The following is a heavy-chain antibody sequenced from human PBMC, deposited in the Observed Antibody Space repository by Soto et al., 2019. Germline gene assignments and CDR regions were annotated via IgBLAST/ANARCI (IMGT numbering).Heavy chain of an antibody. CDR3: ARGRHHETSGYYSGGWYYFDH. J-gene: IGHJ4*02. CDR1: GGTCVAFH. CDR2: INHSGSA. Sequence: SQTKCLRKNVAGGTCVAFHGRRIRQPQGKGLEWIGKINHSGSANYNPSLKSRVTISVDMSKNQFSLELSSVTAADTAVYYCARGRHHETSGYYSGGWYYFDHWGQGTLVTVSS. D-gene: IGHD3-22*01. V-gene: IGHV4-34*01.